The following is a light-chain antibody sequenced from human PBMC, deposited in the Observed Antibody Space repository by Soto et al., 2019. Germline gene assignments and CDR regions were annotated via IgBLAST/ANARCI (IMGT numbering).Light chain of an antibody. Sequence: EIVLTQSPVTLSVSPGERATLSCRARQSVSRDLAWYQHKPGQAPRLLIYGAFTRATGIPARFSGSGSGTEFTLTISSLQSEDFAVYFCHQYNNWLTFGGGTKVEIK. CDR2: GAF. CDR1: QSVSRD. CDR3: HQYNNWLT. J-gene: IGKJ4*01. V-gene: IGKV3-15*01.